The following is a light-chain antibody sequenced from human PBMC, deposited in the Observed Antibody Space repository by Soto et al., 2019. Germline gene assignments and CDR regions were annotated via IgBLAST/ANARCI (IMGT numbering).Light chain of an antibody. V-gene: IGKV3D-15*01. Sequence: EIVMTQSPPTLSVSPGERAALSCRASQSIRSSLAWYQQKPGQAPRLLIYGASTRATGIPARFSGSGSGTEFTLTISSLQSEDFAVYYCQQYNNWPAITFGQGTRLEIK. J-gene: IGKJ5*01. CDR1: QSIRSS. CDR2: GAS. CDR3: QQYNNWPAIT.